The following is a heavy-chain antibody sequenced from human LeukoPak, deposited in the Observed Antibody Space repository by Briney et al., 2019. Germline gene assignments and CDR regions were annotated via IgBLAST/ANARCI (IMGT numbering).Heavy chain of an antibody. J-gene: IGHJ4*02. V-gene: IGHV1-69*04. Sequence: ASVKVSCKASGGTFSSYAISWVRQAPGQGLEWMGRIIPILGIANYAQKFQGRVTMTRNTSISTAYMELSSLRSEDTAVYYCARGLWSGSSGYYAPDYWGQGTLVTVSS. CDR1: GGTFSSYA. CDR2: IIPILGIA. CDR3: ARGLWSGSSGYYAPDY. D-gene: IGHD3-22*01.